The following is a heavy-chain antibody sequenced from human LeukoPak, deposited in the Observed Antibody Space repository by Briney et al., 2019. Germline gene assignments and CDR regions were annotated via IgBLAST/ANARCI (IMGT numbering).Heavy chain of an antibody. CDR3: AKDSGQCSGTTCREYFQH. J-gene: IGHJ1*01. D-gene: IGHD2-2*01. V-gene: IGHV3-30*01. Sequence: GGSLRLSCAASGFTFSSYAMHWVRQAPGKGLEWVAVISYDGSNKYYADSVRGRFTIARDDSKNTLYLQMNSLRAEDTAVYYCAKDSGQCSGTTCREYFQHWGQGTLVTVSS. CDR2: ISYDGSNK. CDR1: GFTFSSYA.